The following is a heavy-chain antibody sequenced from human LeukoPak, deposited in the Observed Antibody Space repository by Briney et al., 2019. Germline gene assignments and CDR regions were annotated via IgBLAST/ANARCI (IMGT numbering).Heavy chain of an antibody. Sequence: GGSLRLSCAASGFTFSSYAMSWVRQAPGKGLEWVSAISGSGGSTYYADSVKGRFTISRDNSKNTLYLQMNSLRAEDTAVYYCAKDLEVHSSGWYSDYWGQGTLATVSS. CDR1: GFTFSSYA. D-gene: IGHD6-19*01. J-gene: IGHJ4*02. CDR3: AKDLEVHSSGWYSDY. V-gene: IGHV3-23*01. CDR2: ISGSGGST.